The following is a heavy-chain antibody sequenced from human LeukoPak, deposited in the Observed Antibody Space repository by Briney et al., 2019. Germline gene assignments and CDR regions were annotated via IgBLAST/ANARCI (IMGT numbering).Heavy chain of an antibody. J-gene: IGHJ6*02. CDR3: ARGRRVTMVRGVIGGMDV. Sequence: PSETLSLTCAVYGRSFSGYYWSWIRQSPGKGLEWIEEINHSRSTNYNPSLKSRVTISLDTSKNQFSLKLSSVTAADTAVYYCARGRRVTMVRGVIGGMDVWGQGTTVTVSS. CDR1: GRSFSGYY. D-gene: IGHD3-10*01. CDR2: INHSRST. V-gene: IGHV4-34*01.